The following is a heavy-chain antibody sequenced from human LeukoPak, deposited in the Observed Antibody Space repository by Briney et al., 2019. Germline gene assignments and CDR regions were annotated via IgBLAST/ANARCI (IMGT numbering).Heavy chain of an antibody. CDR2: INHSGST. J-gene: IGHJ5*02. D-gene: IGHD3-3*01. Sequence: PGGSLRLSCAASGFTFSDHYMDWVRQAPGKGLEWIGEINHSGSTNYNPSLKSRVTISVDTSKNQFSLKLSSVTAADTAVYYCARLTWGDYDFWSGPVRRWFDPWGQGTLVTVSS. CDR1: GFTFSDHY. V-gene: IGHV4-34*01. CDR3: ARLTWGDYDFWSGPVRRWFDP.